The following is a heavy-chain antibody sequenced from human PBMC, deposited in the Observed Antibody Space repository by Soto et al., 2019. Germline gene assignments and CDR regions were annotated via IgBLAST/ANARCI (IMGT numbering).Heavy chain of an antibody. V-gene: IGHV4-31*03. CDR1: GGSISSGGYY. D-gene: IGHD3-10*01. J-gene: IGHJ5*02. CDR3: ARFYYGSGSYYKEGSNWFDP. Sequence: LSLTCTVSGGSISSGGYYWSWIRQHPGKGLEWIGYIYYSGSTYYNPSLKGRVTISVDTSKNQFSLKLSSVTAADTAVYYCARFYYGSGSYYKEGSNWFDPWGQGALVTVSS. CDR2: IYYSGST.